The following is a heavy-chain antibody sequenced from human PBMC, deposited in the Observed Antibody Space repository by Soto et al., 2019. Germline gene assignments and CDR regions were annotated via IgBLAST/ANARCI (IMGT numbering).Heavy chain of an antibody. J-gene: IGHJ4*02. CDR2: IYYSGST. V-gene: IGHV4-31*03. CDR3: ARSEPYSGSYFYFDY. D-gene: IGHD1-26*01. CDR1: GGSISSGGYY. Sequence: QVQLQESGPGLVKPSQTLSLTCTVSGGSISSGGYYWSWIRQHPGKVLEWIGYIYYSGSTYYNPSLKSRLTISVDTSKNQFSLKLSSVTAADTAVYYCARSEPYSGSYFYFDYWGQGTLVTVSS.